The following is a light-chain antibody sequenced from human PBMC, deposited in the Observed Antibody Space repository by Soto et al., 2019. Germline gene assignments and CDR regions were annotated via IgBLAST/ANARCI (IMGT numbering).Light chain of an antibody. CDR2: GAS. Sequence: EIVMTQSPATLSVSPGESATLSCRASQSISSELAWYQQKPGQPPRLLIYGASTRATGVPARFTGSGSGSDFTLAISGLRSEDFAVYYCQQCHNWPLTFGQGTRVEI. J-gene: IGKJ2*01. CDR3: QQCHNWPLT. V-gene: IGKV3-15*01. CDR1: QSISSE.